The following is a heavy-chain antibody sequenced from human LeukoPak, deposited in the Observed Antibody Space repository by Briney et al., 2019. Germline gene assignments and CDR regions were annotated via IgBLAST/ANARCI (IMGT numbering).Heavy chain of an antibody. V-gene: IGHV1-2*02. Sequence: ASVKVSCKASGYTFTGYYMHWVRQAPGQGLEWMGWINPNSGGTNYAQKFQGRVTMTRDTSISTAYMELSRLRSDDTAVYYCASGCSSTSCYPYYYMDVWGKGTTVTVSS. D-gene: IGHD2-2*01. CDR3: ASGCSSTSCYPYYYMDV. J-gene: IGHJ6*03. CDR1: GYTFTGYY. CDR2: INPNSGGT.